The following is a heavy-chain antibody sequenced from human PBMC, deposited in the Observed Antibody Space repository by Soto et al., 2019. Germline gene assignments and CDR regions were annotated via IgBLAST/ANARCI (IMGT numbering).Heavy chain of an antibody. Sequence: ASVKVSCKASGYSFTSLDINWVRQTAGQGLEWMGWMEPSSGKTGYAQKFHDRVTMTSDTSVNTAYMELTTLTSDDTAFYYCARGVTAGVDYWGQGTLVTVSS. J-gene: IGHJ4*02. CDR1: GYSFTSLD. V-gene: IGHV1-8*01. D-gene: IGHD1-26*01. CDR3: ARGVTAGVDY. CDR2: MEPSSGKT.